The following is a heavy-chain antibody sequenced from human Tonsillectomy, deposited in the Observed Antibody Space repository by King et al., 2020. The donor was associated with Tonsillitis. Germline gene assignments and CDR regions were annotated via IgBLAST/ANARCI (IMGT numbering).Heavy chain of an antibody. CDR3: AREGRKYSSSWSFYFVY. V-gene: IGHV3-33*01. J-gene: IGHJ4*02. CDR2: IWYDGSNK. CDR1: GFTFSSYG. Sequence: VQLVESGGGVVQPGRSLRLSCAASGFTFSSYGMHWVRQAPGKGLEWVAVIWYDGSNKYYADSVKGRFTISRDNSKNTLYLQMNSLRAEDTAVYYCAREGRKYSSSWSFYFVYWGQGTLVTVSS. D-gene: IGHD6-13*01.